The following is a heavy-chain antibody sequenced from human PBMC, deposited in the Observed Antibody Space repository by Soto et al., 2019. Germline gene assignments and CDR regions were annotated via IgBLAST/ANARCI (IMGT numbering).Heavy chain of an antibody. CDR2: ISGSGGST. CDR1: GFTFSSYA. D-gene: IGHD2-15*01. CDR3: AKDIRGYCSGGSCYALDAFDI. Sequence: GGSLRLSCAASGFTFSSYAMSWVRQAPGKGLEWVSAISGSGGSTYYADSVRGRFTISRDNSKNTLYLQMNSLRAEDTAVYYCAKDIRGYCSGGSCYALDAFDIWGQGTMVTVSS. J-gene: IGHJ3*02. V-gene: IGHV3-23*01.